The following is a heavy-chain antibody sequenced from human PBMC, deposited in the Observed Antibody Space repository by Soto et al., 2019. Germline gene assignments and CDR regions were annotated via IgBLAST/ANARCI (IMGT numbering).Heavy chain of an antibody. CDR1: GGSISSSSYY. D-gene: IGHD3-3*01. CDR2: IYYSGST. CDR3: ARQDYDFWSGYYTYYFDY. J-gene: IGHJ4*02. V-gene: IGHV4-39*01. Sequence: SETLSLTCTVSGGSISSSSYYWGWIRQPPGKGLEWIGSIYYSGSTYYNPSLKSRVTISVDTSKNQFSLKLSSVTAADTAVYYCARQDYDFWSGYYTYYFDYWGQGTLVTVSS.